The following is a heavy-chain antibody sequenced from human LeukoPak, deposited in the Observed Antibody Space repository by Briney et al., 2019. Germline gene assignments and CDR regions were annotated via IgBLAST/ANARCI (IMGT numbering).Heavy chain of an antibody. CDR3: ARDRLGNYGSGSNGVNSLDI. V-gene: IGHV3-30-3*01. D-gene: IGHD3-10*01. CDR2: ISYDGNQK. J-gene: IGHJ3*02. Sequence: PGRPLRPPFAAPKFPFSAYALHWVPRAPGKGLGGVAVISYDGNQKIYPDSVKGRFTISRDNSENTLDVQMDSLRAEDTDVYYCARDRLGNYGSGSNGVNSLDIWGQGTVVIVSS. CDR1: KFPFSAYA.